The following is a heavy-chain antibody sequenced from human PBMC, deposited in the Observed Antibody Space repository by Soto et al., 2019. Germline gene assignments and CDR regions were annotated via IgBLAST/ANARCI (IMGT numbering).Heavy chain of an antibody. Sequence: SETLSLTCTVSRASIYTYSWTWIRQPAGKGLQWIGHIYSSGSANYSPSLKSRVSMSVDSSKNQISLKLSSVTAADTAVYYCATIVGANDYWGKGHLVAFSS. CDR1: RASIYTYS. CDR3: ATIVGANDY. V-gene: IGHV4-4*07. D-gene: IGHD1-26*01. J-gene: IGHJ4*02. CDR2: IYSSGSA.